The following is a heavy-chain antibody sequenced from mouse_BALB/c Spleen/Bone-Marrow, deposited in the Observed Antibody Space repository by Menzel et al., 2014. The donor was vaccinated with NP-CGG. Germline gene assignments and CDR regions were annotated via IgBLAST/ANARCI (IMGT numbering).Heavy chain of an antibody. CDR2: ISSGGGST. CDR1: GFAFSSYD. J-gene: IGHJ2*01. D-gene: IGHD1-1*01. Sequence: EVQLQESGGGLVKPGGSLKLSWAASGFAFSSYDMSWVRQTPEKRLEWVAYISSGGGSTYYPDTVKGRFTISRDNAKNTLYLQMSSLKSEDTAMYYCAREVLRDYFDYWGQGTTLTVSS. CDR3: AREVLRDYFDY. V-gene: IGHV5-12-1*01.